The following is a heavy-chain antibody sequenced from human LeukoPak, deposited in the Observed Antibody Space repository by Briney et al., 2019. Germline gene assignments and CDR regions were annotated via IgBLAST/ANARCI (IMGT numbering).Heavy chain of an antibody. J-gene: IGHJ4*02. V-gene: IGHV3-23*01. CDR1: GFTFSSYS. D-gene: IGHD3-22*01. Sequence: GGSLRLSCAASGFTFSSYSMNWVRQAPGEGLEWVSGISGNGGKIYYADSVKGRFTISRDNSKNTLYLQMNSLRGEDTAVYFCAKRDYYDSSGYAPLFDYWGQETLVTVSP. CDR3: AKRDYYDSSGYAPLFDY. CDR2: ISGNGGKI.